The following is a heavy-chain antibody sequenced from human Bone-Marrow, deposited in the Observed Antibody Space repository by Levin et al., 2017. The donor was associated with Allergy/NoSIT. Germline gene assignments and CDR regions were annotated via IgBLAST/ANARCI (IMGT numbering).Heavy chain of an antibody. Sequence: DSVKGRFTMSRDNAKNSLYLQMDGLKDGDTAMYYCARHLSTGTERWFDLWGQGTLVTVSS. V-gene: IGHV3-21*06. J-gene: IGHJ5*02. D-gene: IGHD4-11*01. CDR3: ARHLSTGTERWFDL.